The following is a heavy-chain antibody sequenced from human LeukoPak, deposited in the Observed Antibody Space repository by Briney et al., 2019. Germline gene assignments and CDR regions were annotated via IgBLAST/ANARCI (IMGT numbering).Heavy chain of an antibody. D-gene: IGHD3-16*01. CDR3: ARAPPSGGGGSFDY. Sequence: SETLSLTCTVSGGSISNYYWSWIRQPAGKGLEWIGRIYTSVNTNYNPSLKSRVTMSVDASKNQFSLKLSSVTAADTAVYYCARAPPSGGGGSFDYWGQGTLVTVSS. CDR1: GGSISNYY. J-gene: IGHJ4*02. V-gene: IGHV4-4*07. CDR2: IYTSVNT.